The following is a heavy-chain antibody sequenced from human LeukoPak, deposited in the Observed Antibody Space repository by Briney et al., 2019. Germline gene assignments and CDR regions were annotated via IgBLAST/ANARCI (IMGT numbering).Heavy chain of an antibody. CDR2: ISYDGNNK. D-gene: IGHD2/OR15-2a*01. Sequence: GRPLRDSCADSGFIFSRYGMHGVRQAPGTGLEWVAVISYDGNNKYYANSVKGGFTISRDNSRHTLYLQMNSLRPEDTAVYYCAGEDQYYSLAYWGQGALVTVS. V-gene: IGHV3-30*03. J-gene: IGHJ4*02. CDR3: AGEDQYYSLAY. CDR1: GFIFSRYG.